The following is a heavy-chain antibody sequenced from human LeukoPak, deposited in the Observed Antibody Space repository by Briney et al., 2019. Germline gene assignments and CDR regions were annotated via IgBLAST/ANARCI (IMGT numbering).Heavy chain of an antibody. Sequence: SQTLSLTCTVSGGSISSGSYYWSWIRQPAGKGLEWIGRIYTSGSTNYNPSLKSRVTISVDTSKNRCSLKLNSVTAADTAVYYCARDSSSPRVKYFQHWGQGTLVTVSS. D-gene: IGHD6-6*01. V-gene: IGHV4-61*02. CDR2: IYTSGST. CDR1: GGSISSGSYY. CDR3: ARDSSSPRVKYFQH. J-gene: IGHJ1*01.